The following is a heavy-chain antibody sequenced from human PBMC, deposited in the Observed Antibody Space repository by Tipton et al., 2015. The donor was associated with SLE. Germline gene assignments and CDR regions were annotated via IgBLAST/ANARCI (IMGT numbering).Heavy chain of an antibody. D-gene: IGHD2-8*01. CDR1: GGSFSGYY. V-gene: IGHV4-34*01. CDR2: INHSGST. Sequence: LRLSCAVYGGSFSGYYWSWIRQPPGKGLEWIGEINHSGSTNYNPSLKSRVTISVDTSKNQFSLKLSSVTAADTAVYYCARGGGYCTNGVCYIVGGGFDYWGQGTLVTVSS. CDR3: ARGGGYCTNGVCYIVGGGFDY. J-gene: IGHJ4*02.